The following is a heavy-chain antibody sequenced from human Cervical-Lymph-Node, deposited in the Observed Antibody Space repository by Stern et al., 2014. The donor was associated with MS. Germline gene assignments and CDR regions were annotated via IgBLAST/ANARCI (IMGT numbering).Heavy chain of an antibody. J-gene: IGHJ3*02. CDR1: RFSFNSYG. V-gene: IGHV3-30*03. CDR2: ISNDGSRK. Sequence: VHLVDSGGGVVQPGKSLRLSCAASRFSFNSYGMHWVRQSPGKGLEWVSLISNDGSRKYYADSVKGRFTISRDNSKNTLSLQMNSLTVEDTAVYYCASSTLIDAFDIWGQGTLVTVSS. D-gene: IGHD5/OR15-5a*01. CDR3: ASSTLIDAFDI.